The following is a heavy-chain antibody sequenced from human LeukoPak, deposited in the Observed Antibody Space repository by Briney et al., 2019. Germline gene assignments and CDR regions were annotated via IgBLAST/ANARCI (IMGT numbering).Heavy chain of an antibody. J-gene: IGHJ4*02. D-gene: IGHD3-22*01. Sequence: RASETLSLTCTVSGGSISSYYWSWVRQAPGKGLEWVSAISGSGGSTYYADSVKGRFTISRDNSKNTLYLQMNSLRAEDTAVYYCAKDSGSGYYDSSGYSYYFDYWGQGTLVTVSS. V-gene: IGHV3-23*01. CDR3: AKDSGSGYYDSSGYSYYFDY. CDR1: GGSISSYY. CDR2: ISGSGGST.